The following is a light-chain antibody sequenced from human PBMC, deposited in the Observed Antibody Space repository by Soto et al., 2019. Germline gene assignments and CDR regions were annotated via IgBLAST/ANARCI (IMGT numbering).Light chain of an antibody. CDR3: SSYTSSSTSGYV. CDR1: SSDVGGYNY. Sequence: QPVLTQPASVSGSPGQSITISCTGTSSDVGGYNYVSWYQQHPGRAPKPMIYDVSNRPSGVSNRFSGSKSGNTASLTISGLQAEDEADYYCSSYTSSSTSGYVFGTGTKVTVL. J-gene: IGLJ1*01. V-gene: IGLV2-14*01. CDR2: DVS.